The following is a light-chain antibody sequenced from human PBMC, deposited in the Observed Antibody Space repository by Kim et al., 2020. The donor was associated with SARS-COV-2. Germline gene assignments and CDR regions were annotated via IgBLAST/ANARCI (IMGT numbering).Light chain of an antibody. V-gene: IGKV2-28*01. J-gene: IGKJ4*01. CDR2: LGS. CDR1: QSLLYSNGYNY. Sequence: DIVMTQSPLSLPVTPGGTAPISCRSSQSLLYSNGYNYLDWYVQKRGQSPPLLFYLGSNRASGVPDRFSGSGSGTDFTLRISRVEAEDVGVYYYMQSIQTLRTFGGGAKVDIK. CDR3: MQSIQTLRT.